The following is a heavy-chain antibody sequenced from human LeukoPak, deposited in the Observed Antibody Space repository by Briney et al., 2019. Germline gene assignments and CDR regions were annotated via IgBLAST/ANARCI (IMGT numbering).Heavy chain of an antibody. CDR2: IYYSGST. CDR3: ASSIVVDPREAFDI. D-gene: IGHD3-22*01. Sequence: SETLSLTCTVSGGSISSGDYYWSWIRQPPGKGLEWIGYIYYSGSTYYNPSLKSRVTISVDTSKNQFSLKLSSVTAADTAVYYCASSIVVDPREAFDIWGQGTMVTVSS. CDR1: GGSISSGDYY. J-gene: IGHJ3*02. V-gene: IGHV4-30-4*01.